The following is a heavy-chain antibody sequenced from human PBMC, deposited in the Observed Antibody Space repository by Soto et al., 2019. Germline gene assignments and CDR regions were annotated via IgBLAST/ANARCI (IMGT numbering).Heavy chain of an antibody. CDR2: IYYSGST. CDR1: GGSISSSSYY. V-gene: IGHV4-39*01. Sequence: QLQLQESGPGLVKPSETLSLTCTVSGGSISSSSYYWGWIRQPPGKGLEWIGSIYYSGSTYYNPSLKSRVTISVDTSKNQFSLKLSSVTAADTAVYYCARHRVYWNDWMDYWGQGTLVTVSS. CDR3: ARHRVYWNDWMDY. D-gene: IGHD1-1*01. J-gene: IGHJ4*02.